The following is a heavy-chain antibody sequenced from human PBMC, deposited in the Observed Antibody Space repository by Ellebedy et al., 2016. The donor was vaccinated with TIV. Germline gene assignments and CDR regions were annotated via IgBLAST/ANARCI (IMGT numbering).Heavy chain of an antibody. CDR2: IYHSGST. V-gene: IGHV4-4*02. Sequence: SETLSLXXAVSGGSISSSNWWSWVRQPPGKGLEWIGEIYHSGSTNYNPSLKSRVTISADKSKNQFSLKLSSVTAADTAVYYCAREITYYYGSGSYGALGYWGQGTLVTVSS. D-gene: IGHD3-10*01. J-gene: IGHJ4*02. CDR3: AREITYYYGSGSYGALGY. CDR1: GGSISSSNW.